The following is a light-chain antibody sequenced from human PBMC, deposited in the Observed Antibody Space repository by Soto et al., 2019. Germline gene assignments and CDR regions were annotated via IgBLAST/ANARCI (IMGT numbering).Light chain of an antibody. V-gene: IGKV1-9*01. CDR2: AAS. CDR3: QQYYSYLTWT. J-gene: IGKJ1*01. CDR1: QGISSY. Sequence: DIQLTQSPSFLSASVGDRFTITCRASQGISSYLAWYQQKPGKAPKLLIYAASTLQSGVPSRFSGSGSGTDFTLTISCLQSEDFATYYCQQYYSYLTWTFGQGTKVDIK.